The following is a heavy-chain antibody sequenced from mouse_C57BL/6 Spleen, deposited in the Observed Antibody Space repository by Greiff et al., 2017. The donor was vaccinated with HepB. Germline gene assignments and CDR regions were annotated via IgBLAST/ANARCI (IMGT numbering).Heavy chain of an antibody. V-gene: IGHV1-42*01. CDR3: ARGYDYDRSWFAY. J-gene: IGHJ3*01. Sequence: EVQLQQSGPELVKPGASVKISCKASGYSFTGYYMNWVKQSPEKSLEWIGEINPSTGGTTYNQKFKAKATLTVDKSSSTAYMQLKSLTSEDSAVYYCARGYDYDRSWFAYWGQGTLVTVSA. CDR1: GYSFTGYY. D-gene: IGHD2-4*01. CDR2: INPSTGGT.